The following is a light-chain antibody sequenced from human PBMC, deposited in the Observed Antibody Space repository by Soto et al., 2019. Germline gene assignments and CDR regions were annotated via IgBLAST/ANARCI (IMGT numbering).Light chain of an antibody. Sequence: DIQMTQSPSSLSASVGDRVTITCRASQSISSYLNWYQQKPGKAPKLLIYAASSLQSGVPSRFSGSGSGTDFTLTISSLQPEDVATYYCQQSYSTPPNFGPGTKVDIK. CDR3: QQSYSTPPN. CDR2: AAS. J-gene: IGKJ3*01. V-gene: IGKV1-39*01. CDR1: QSISSY.